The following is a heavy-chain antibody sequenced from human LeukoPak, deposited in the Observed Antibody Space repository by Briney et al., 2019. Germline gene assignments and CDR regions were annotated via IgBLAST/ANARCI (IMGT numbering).Heavy chain of an antibody. CDR1: GFTSNKYP. Sequence: GGSLRLSCSASGFTSNKYPSHWFRQPPGRGLDGVSRLDSAGGGTKYADYVRGRFTIFRDNVKSTLYLQMNSLRVEDTALYYCARDGFVGPVTAYLDFWGQGTLVSVSS. CDR3: ARDGFVGPVTAYLDF. V-gene: IGHV3-74*01. D-gene: IGHD2-21*02. CDR2: LDSAGGGT. J-gene: IGHJ4*01.